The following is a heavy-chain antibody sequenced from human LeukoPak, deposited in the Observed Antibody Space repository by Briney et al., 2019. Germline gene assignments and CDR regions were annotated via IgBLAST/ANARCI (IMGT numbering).Heavy chain of an antibody. D-gene: IGHD3-22*01. CDR3: ASRTYTYDSSGYYRRNYYFDY. J-gene: IGHJ4*02. Sequence: SVKVSCKASGGTFSSYAISWVRQAPGQGLEWMGGIIPIFGTTNYAQKLQGRVTITADESTSTAYMELSSLRSEDTAVYHCASRTYTYDSSGYYRRNYYFDYWGQGTLVTVSS. V-gene: IGHV1-69*13. CDR2: IIPIFGTT. CDR1: GGTFSSYA.